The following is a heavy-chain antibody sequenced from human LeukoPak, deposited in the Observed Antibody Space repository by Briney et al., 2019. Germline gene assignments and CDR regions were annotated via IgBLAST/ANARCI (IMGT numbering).Heavy chain of an antibody. J-gene: IGHJ6*03. Sequence: GASVKVSCKASGYTFTSYGISWVRQAPGQGLEWMGWISAYNGNTNYAQKLQGRVTMTTDTSTSIAYMELRSLRSDDTAVYYCARCVAVAGEDYYYYYMDVWGKGTTVTISS. CDR1: GYTFTSYG. D-gene: IGHD6-19*01. V-gene: IGHV1-18*01. CDR3: ARCVAVAGEDYYYYYMDV. CDR2: ISAYNGNT.